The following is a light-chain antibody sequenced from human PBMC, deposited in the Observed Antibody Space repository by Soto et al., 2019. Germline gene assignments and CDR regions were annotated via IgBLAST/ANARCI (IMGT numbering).Light chain of an antibody. V-gene: IGLV2-14*01. CDR3: SSFTSISTVI. Sequence: QSALTQPASVSGSPGQSITISCTGTSSDIGGYDYVSWYQQHPGKAPKLILCDVTNRPSGVSSLFSGSKSDNTASLTISGRQLEDEAVYYCSSFTSISTVIFGGRTKLTVL. CDR2: DVT. J-gene: IGLJ2*01. CDR1: SSDIGGYDY.